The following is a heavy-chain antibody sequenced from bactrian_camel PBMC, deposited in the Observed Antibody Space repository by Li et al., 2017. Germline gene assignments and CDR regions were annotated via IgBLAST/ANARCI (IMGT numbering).Heavy chain of an antibody. J-gene: IGHJ6*01. CDR2: ISSAYGHST. Sequence: HVQLVESGGNTVQSGGSLRLSCIISGFAFEDSDMGWYRQVPGNVCELVSSISSAYGHSTYYADSVKGRFTISTDNAKNTLYLQMNNLKSEDTALYYCATLFSHRPTMIPYGYWGQETQVTVS. V-gene: IGHV3S63*01. CDR3: ATLFSHRPTMIPYGY. CDR1: GFAFEDSD. D-gene: IGHD4*01.